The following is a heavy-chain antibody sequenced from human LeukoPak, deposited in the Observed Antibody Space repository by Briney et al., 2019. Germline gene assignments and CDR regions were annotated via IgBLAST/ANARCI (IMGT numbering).Heavy chain of an antibody. CDR3: ARGGSITMVHFDY. CDR2: IYHSGST. Sequence: SETLSLTCTVSGYSISSGYYWGWIRQPPGKGLGWIGSIYHSGSTYYNPSLKSRVTISVDTSKNQFSLKLSSVTAADTAVYYCARGGSITMVHFDYWGQGTLVTVSS. V-gene: IGHV4-38-2*02. J-gene: IGHJ4*02. CDR1: GYSISSGYY. D-gene: IGHD3-10*01.